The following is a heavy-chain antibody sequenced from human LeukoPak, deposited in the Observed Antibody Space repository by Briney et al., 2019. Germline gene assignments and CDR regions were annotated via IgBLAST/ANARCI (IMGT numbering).Heavy chain of an antibody. Sequence: GGSLRLSCAASVFTPRNVWMSWVSDTPEEGRERGANIKQDGREKYYVDSVRGRFTISTDNAKNPLSLEMSNLTAEDTAVFYCARTLGPLRRGFGFDIWGQGTMVTVSS. V-gene: IGHV3-7*01. CDR1: VFTPRNVW. J-gene: IGHJ3*02. D-gene: IGHD3-22*01. CDR2: IKQDGREK. CDR3: ARTLGPLRRGFGFDI.